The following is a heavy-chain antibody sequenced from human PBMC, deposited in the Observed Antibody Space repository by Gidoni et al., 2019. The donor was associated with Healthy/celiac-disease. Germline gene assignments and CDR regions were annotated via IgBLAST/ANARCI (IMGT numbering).Heavy chain of an antibody. CDR1: GFTFSTYC. Sequence: VQLVESGGGVVQPGRSLRLSCAASGFTFSTYCMHWVRQAPGKGLEWVAVIWYDGSNKYYADSVKGRFTISRDNSKNTLYLQMNSLRAEDTAVYYCARDGVVVAYYFDYWGQGTLVTVSS. V-gene: IGHV3-33*01. J-gene: IGHJ4*02. D-gene: IGHD2-15*01. CDR2: IWYDGSNK. CDR3: ARDGVVVAYYFDY.